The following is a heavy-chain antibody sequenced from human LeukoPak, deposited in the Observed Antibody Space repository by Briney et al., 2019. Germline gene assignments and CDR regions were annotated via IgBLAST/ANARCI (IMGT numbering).Heavy chain of an antibody. Sequence: ASVKVSCKASGYTFTSYYMHWVRQAPGQGLEWMGIINPSGGSTSYAQKFQGRVTMTRDTSTSTVYMELSSLRSEDTVVYYCASSDSSGFNIDYWGQGTLVTVSP. J-gene: IGHJ4*02. D-gene: IGHD3-22*01. CDR3: ASSDSSGFNIDY. CDR1: GYTFTSYY. CDR2: INPSGGST. V-gene: IGHV1-46*01.